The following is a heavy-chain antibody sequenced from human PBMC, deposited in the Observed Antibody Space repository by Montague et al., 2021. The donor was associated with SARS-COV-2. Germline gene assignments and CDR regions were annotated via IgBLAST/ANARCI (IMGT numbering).Heavy chain of an antibody. CDR2: VTRNGDST. CDR3: VRGFRNGPFDV. V-gene: IGHV3-20*04. CDR1: GYSFTSYW. D-gene: IGHD1-14*01. J-gene: IGHJ4*02. Sequence: SVAEVKTPGESLKISCKGSGYSFTSYWIGWVRQMPGKGLEWVSGVTRNGDSTDFADSVKGRFTISRDNAKNSLYLQMNSLRAEDTALYYCVRGFRNGPFDVWGQGTLVSVSS.